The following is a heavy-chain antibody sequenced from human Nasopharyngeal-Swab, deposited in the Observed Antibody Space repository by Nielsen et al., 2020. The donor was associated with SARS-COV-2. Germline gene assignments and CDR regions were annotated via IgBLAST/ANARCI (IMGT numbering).Heavy chain of an antibody. CDR1: GYTLTELS. Sequence: ASVKVSCKVSGYTLTELSMHWVRQAPGKGLEWMGGFDPEDGETIYAQKFQGRVTITADESTSTAYMELSSLRSEDTAVYYCARGGYYDSSGYFLLGYWGQGTLVTVSS. J-gene: IGHJ4*02. CDR3: ARGGYYDSSGYFLLGY. D-gene: IGHD3-22*01. CDR2: FDPEDGET. V-gene: IGHV1-24*01.